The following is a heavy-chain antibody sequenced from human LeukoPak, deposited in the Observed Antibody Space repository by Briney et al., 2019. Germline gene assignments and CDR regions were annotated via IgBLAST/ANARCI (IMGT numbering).Heavy chain of an antibody. V-gene: IGHV3-30*02. CDR2: IRYDGSNK. Sequence: SGGSLRLSCAASGFTFSSYGMHWVRQAPGKGLEWVAFIRYDGSNKYYADSVKGRFTISRDNSKNTLYLQMNSLRAEDTAVYYCAKDPRSKGGYPNYFDYWGQGTLVTVSS. J-gene: IGHJ4*02. CDR3: AKDPRSKGGYPNYFDY. CDR1: GFTFSSYG. D-gene: IGHD3-22*01.